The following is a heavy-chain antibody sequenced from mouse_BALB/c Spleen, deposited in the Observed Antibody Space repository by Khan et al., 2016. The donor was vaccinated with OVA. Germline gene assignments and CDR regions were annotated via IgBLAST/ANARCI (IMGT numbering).Heavy chain of an antibody. Sequence: QVQLKQSGAELARPGASVKMSCKASGYTFTSYTMHWVKQRPGQGLEWIGYINPSSGYTNYNQKFKDKATLTADKSSSTAYMQLSSLTSEDSAVYYSAREGAYYWNDGWFAYWGQGTLVTVSA. J-gene: IGHJ3*01. CDR3: AREGAYYWNDGWFAY. CDR2: INPSSGYT. V-gene: IGHV1-4*01. CDR1: GYTFTSYT. D-gene: IGHD2-14*01.